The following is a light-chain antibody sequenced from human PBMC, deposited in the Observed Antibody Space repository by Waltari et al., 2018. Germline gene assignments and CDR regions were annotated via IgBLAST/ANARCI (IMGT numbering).Light chain of an antibody. V-gene: IGKV3-11*01. CDR3: QQRSNWLFT. CDR1: QSVSHY. J-gene: IGKJ3*01. CDR2: EAS. Sequence: EIVLTQSPATLSLSPGEMATLSCRASQSVSHYLAWFQQKPGQAPRLLIYEASRRATGIPTRFSGSGSATDFTLTISSLEPEDFAVYYCQQRSNWLFTFGPGTKVEIK.